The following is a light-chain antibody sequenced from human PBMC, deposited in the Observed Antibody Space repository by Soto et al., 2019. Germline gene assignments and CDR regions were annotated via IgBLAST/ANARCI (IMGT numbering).Light chain of an antibody. CDR3: QQRSNLPPT. CDR1: QSVSSY. V-gene: IGKV3-11*01. Sequence: EIVLTQSPATLSLSPGERATLSCRASQSVSSYLAWYQQNPGQAPRLLIYDASNRATGIPARFSGSGSGTDFTLTISSLEPEDFAVYYCQQRSNLPPTFGPGTKVDIK. J-gene: IGKJ3*01. CDR2: DAS.